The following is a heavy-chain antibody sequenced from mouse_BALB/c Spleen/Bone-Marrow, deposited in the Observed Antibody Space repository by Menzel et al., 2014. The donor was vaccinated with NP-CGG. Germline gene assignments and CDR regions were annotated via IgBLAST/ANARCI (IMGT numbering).Heavy chain of an antibody. CDR3: AREARTGAWFTY. V-gene: IGHV1-4*02. Sequence: QVQLQHPGAELARPGASVKMSCKASGYTFXSYTIQWVKQRPGQGLEWIGYINPSSGYTDYNQKFKDKTTLTADKSSNTAYMQLTSLTSEDSAVYSCAREARTGAWFTYWGQGTLVTVSA. D-gene: IGHD4-1*01. CDR2: INPSSGYT. CDR1: GYTFXSYT. J-gene: IGHJ3*01.